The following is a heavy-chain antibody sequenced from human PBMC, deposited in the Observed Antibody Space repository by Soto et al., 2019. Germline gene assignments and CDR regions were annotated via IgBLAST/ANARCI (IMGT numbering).Heavy chain of an antibody. CDR1: GFTFSDYY. CDR2: ISSSGSTI. J-gene: IGHJ6*02. D-gene: IGHD2-21*01. CDR3: ARDLLWPTWAVYYYYGMDV. Sequence: GGSLRLSCAASGFTFSDYYMSWIRQAPGKGLEWVSYISSSGSTIYYADSVKGRFTISRDNAKNSLYLQMNSLRAEDTAVYYCARDLLWPTWAVYYYYGMDVWGQGTTVTVSS. V-gene: IGHV3-11*01.